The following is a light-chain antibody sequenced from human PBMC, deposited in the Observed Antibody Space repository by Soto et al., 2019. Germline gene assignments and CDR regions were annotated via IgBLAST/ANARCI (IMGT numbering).Light chain of an antibody. CDR1: QGISNY. CDR2: AAS. Sequence: DIQMTQSPSAMSASVGDRVTITCRASQGISNYLAWFQQKPGKVPKLLIYAASSLHSGVPSRFSGSGSGTEFTLTNSSLQPEDFATYYCLQHNSFPPCTFGQGTKVEIK. CDR3: LQHNSFPPCT. V-gene: IGKV1-17*03. J-gene: IGKJ1*01.